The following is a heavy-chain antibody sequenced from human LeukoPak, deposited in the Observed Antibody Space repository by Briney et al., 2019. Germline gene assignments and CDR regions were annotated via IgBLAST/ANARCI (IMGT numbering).Heavy chain of an antibody. Sequence: GGSLRLSCAASGFTFSSYGMHWVRQAPGKGLEWVAFIRYDGSNKYYADSVKGRFTISRDNSKNTLYLQMNSLRAEDTAVYYCAKAYCSSTSCPGDYWGQGTLVTVSS. D-gene: IGHD2-2*01. V-gene: IGHV3-30*02. CDR2: IRYDGSNK. CDR3: AKAYCSSTSCPGDY. J-gene: IGHJ4*02. CDR1: GFTFSSYG.